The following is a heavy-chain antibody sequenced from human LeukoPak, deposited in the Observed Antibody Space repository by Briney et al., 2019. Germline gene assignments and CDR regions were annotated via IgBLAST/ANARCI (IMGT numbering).Heavy chain of an antibody. CDR2: INHSGST. CDR1: GPSFSGYY. CDR3: ARGRWAAR. Sequence: SETLYLTCALYGPSFSGYYWSWIRQPPGNGLEWTGEINHSGSTNYNPSLKSRVTISVDTSKNQCSLKLSSVTAADTAVYYCARGRWAARWGQGTLVTVSS. V-gene: IGHV4-34*01. D-gene: IGHD3-16*01. J-gene: IGHJ4*02.